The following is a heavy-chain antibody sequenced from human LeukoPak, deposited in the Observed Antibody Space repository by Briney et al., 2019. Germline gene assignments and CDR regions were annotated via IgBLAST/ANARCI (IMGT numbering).Heavy chain of an antibody. CDR1: GYTFTSYY. D-gene: IGHD5-24*01. CDR2: INPSGGST. J-gene: IGHJ4*01. Sequence: ASVKVSCKASGYTFTSYYMHWVRQAPGQGLEWMGIINPSGGSTSYAQKFQGRVTMTRDTSTSTVYMELSSLRSEDTAVYYCARGEGARDGYNYAGPFYFDYWGHGTLVTVSS. V-gene: IGHV1-46*01. CDR3: ARGEGARDGYNYAGPFYFDY.